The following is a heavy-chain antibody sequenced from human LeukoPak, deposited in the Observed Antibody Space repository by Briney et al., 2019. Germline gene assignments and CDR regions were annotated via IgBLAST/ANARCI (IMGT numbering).Heavy chain of an antibody. CDR2: ISAYNGNT. CDR3: ASPISGYSYNDAFDI. CDR1: GGTFSSYA. V-gene: IGHV1-18*01. J-gene: IGHJ3*02. Sequence: ASVKVSCKASGGTFSSYAISWVRQAPGQGLEWMGWISAYNGNTNYAQKPQGRVTMTTDTSTSTAYMELRSLRSDDTAVYYCASPISGYSYNDAFDIWGQGTMVTVSS. D-gene: IGHD5-18*01.